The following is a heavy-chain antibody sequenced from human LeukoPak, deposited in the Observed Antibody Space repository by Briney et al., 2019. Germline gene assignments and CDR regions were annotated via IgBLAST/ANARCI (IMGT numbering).Heavy chain of an antibody. J-gene: IGHJ4*02. CDR3: ARALIGGWAPADY. V-gene: IGHV4-59*08. D-gene: IGHD6-19*01. CDR2: IYYSGTT. CDR1: GGSISSYY. Sequence: PSETLSLTCTVSGGSISSYYWSWIRQPPGKGLEWIGYIYYSGTTYYNPSLKSRVAISVDTSKNQFSLKLSSVTAADTAVYYCARALIGGWAPADYWGQGTLVTVSS.